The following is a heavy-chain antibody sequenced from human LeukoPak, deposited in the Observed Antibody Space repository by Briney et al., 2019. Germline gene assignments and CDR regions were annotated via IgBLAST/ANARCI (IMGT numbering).Heavy chain of an antibody. V-gene: IGHV3-23*01. D-gene: IGHD3-3*01. CDR2: VRGSGTAT. J-gene: IGHJ4*02. Sequence: GESLKISCAASGFTFSTYAMTWFRQAPGKGLEWVSAVRGSGTATYYADSVKGRFTISRDNSDNTLYPQMNSLRAEDTAIYYCAKTSRRDSTYDSPFDYWGQGTVVTVSS. CDR1: GFTFSTYA. CDR3: AKTSRRDSTYDSPFDY.